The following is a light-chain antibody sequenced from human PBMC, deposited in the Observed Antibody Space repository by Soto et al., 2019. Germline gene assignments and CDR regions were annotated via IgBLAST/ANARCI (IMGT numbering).Light chain of an antibody. CDR3: QQYVHWPPGT. V-gene: IGKV1-27*01. CDR2: AAS. CDR1: QGISNY. Sequence: DIQMTQSPSSLSASVGDRVTITCRASQGISNYLAWYQQKPGKVPKLLIYAASTLQSGVPSRFSGSGSGTDFTLTISSLQSEDVAVYYCQQYVHWPPGTFGQGTTVEIK. J-gene: IGKJ1*01.